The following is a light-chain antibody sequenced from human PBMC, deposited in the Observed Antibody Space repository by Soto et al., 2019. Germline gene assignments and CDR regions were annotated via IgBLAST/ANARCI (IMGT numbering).Light chain of an antibody. Sequence: EIVLTHSPATLSLSPWEIATLSCRASQSVSSYLAWYQQKPGQAPRLLIYDASNRATGIPARFSGSGSGTDFTLTISSLEPEDFAVYYCQQYDNWPPVTFGGGTKVDIK. CDR1: QSVSSY. J-gene: IGKJ4*01. CDR2: DAS. V-gene: IGKV3-11*01. CDR3: QQYDNWPPVT.